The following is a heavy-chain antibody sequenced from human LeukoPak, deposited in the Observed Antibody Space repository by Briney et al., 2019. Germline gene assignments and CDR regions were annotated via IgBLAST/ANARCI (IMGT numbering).Heavy chain of an antibody. D-gene: IGHD3-10*01. CDR2: IYSGGST. V-gene: IGHV3-53*01. Sequence: GGSLRLSCAASGFTVSSNYMSWVRQAPGKGLEWVSVIYSGGSTYYADSVKGRFTISRDNSKNTLYLQMNSLRAEDTAVYYCARVRMVRGVTLYYFDYWGQGTLVTVSS. CDR3: ARVRMVRGVTLYYFDY. J-gene: IGHJ4*02. CDR1: GFTVSSNY.